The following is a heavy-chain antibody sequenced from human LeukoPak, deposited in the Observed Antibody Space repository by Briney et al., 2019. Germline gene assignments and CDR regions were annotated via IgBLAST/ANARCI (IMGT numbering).Heavy chain of an antibody. CDR1: GGSISSYY. D-gene: IGHD4-11*01. Sequence: KSSETLSLTCTVSGGSISSYYWSWIRQPPGKGLEWIVYMYYSGSTHYNPSLKSRVTISIDTSKNQFSLKLSSVTAADTAVYYCARSYSNSGYYYYGLDVWGQGTTVTVSS. CDR3: ARSYSNSGYYYYGLDV. J-gene: IGHJ6*02. V-gene: IGHV4-59*01. CDR2: MYYSGST.